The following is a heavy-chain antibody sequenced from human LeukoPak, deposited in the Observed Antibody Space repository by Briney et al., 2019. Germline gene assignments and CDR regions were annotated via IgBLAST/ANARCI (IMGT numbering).Heavy chain of an antibody. CDR2: INHSGST. V-gene: IGHV4-34*01. Sequence: PSETLSLTCAVYGGSFSGYYWSWTRQPPGKGLEWIGEINHSGSTNYNPSLKSRVTISVDTSKNRFSLKLSSVTAADTAVYYCARGRGGYCSSTSCYTRFDPWGQGTLVTVSS. CDR3: ARGRGGYCSSTSCYTRFDP. D-gene: IGHD2-2*02. J-gene: IGHJ5*02. CDR1: GGSFSGYY.